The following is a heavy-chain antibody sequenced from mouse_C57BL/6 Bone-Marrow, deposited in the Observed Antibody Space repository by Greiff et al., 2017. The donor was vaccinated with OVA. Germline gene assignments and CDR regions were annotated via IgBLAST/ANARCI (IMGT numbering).Heavy chain of an antibody. D-gene: IGHD3-2*02. CDR2: ISSGSSTI. Sequence: EVQLMESGGGLVKPGGSLKLSCAASGFTFSDYGMHWVRQAPEKGLEWVAYISSGSSTIYYADTVKGRFTISRDNAKNTLFLQMTSLRSEDTAMYYCARSLVGQLRKGLHLDYWGQGTTLTVSS. J-gene: IGHJ2*01. CDR1: GFTFSDYG. CDR3: ARSLVGQLRKGLHLDY. V-gene: IGHV5-17*01.